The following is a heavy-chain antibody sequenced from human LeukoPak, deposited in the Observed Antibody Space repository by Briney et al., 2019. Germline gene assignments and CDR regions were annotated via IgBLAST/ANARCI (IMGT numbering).Heavy chain of an antibody. CDR1: GGSINNYY. Sequence: SETLSLTCTVSGGSINNYYWGWIRQPPGKGLEWIGYIYYRGSTNYNPSLKSRVTFSVDTSKNQFSLKLNSVTAADTAVYYCARGGDYGDLRYFDYWGQGTLVTVSS. CDR2: IYYRGST. J-gene: IGHJ4*02. V-gene: IGHV4-59*01. D-gene: IGHD4-17*01. CDR3: ARGGDYGDLRYFDY.